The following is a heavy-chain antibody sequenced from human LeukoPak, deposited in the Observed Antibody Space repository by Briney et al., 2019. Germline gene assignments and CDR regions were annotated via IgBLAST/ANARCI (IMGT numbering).Heavy chain of an antibody. CDR2: ISGSGGST. D-gene: IGHD5-24*01. Sequence: GGTLRLSCAASGFTFISYGMSWVRQAPGKGLEWVSAISGSGGSTYYADSVKGRFTISRDNSKNTLYLQMNSLRAEDTAVYYCAKGRGWLQFFDYWGQGTLVTVSS. V-gene: IGHV3-23*01. CDR1: GFTFISYG. J-gene: IGHJ4*02. CDR3: AKGRGWLQFFDY.